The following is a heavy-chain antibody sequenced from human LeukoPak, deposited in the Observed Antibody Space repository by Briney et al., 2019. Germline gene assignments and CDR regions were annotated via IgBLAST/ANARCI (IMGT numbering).Heavy chain of an antibody. D-gene: IGHD4/OR15-4a*01. Sequence: GGSLRLSCAASGFIFSSYTMSWIRQAPGKGLEWVSYISSSSSYTNYADSVKGRFTISRDNAKNSLYLQMNSLRAEDTAVYYCARLDGAGGYYYGMDVWGQGTTVTVSS. CDR1: GFIFSSYT. J-gene: IGHJ6*02. V-gene: IGHV3-11*03. CDR3: ARLDGAGGYYYGMDV. CDR2: ISSSSSYT.